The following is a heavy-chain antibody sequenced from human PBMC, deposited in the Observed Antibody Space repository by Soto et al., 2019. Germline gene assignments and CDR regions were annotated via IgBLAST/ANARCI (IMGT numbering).Heavy chain of an antibody. CDR1: GGSVSTGGYY. CDR3: ARGSHYCDSSGDAEGLDY. Sequence: QVQLQESGPRLVKPSQTLSLTCTVSGGSVSTGGYYWSWIRQHPGKGLEWIGYGDYNGSTYYNPSLQSRVITAADTSQNQSSRKLNSVTAADTAVYYCARGSHYCDSSGDAEGLDYGGQGALVTVAS. D-gene: IGHD3-22*01. V-gene: IGHV4-31*03. CDR2: GDYNGST. J-gene: IGHJ4*02.